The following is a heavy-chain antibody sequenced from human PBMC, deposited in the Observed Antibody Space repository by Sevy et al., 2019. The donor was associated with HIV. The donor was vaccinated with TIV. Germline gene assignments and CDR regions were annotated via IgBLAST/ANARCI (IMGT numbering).Heavy chain of an antibody. Sequence: GGSLRLSCSAFGFTFQTFGMHRVRQAPCKGPEWLAVISYDGSSQNYADSVKGRFTISRDNSKNLLFLQMNSLIPKDTAVYFCTKESLRGTYIRGDFDHWGQGTLVTVS. J-gene: IGHJ4*02. D-gene: IGHD3-10*02. V-gene: IGHV3-30*18. CDR1: GFTFQTFG. CDR3: TKESLRGTYIRGDFDH. CDR2: ISYDGSSQ.